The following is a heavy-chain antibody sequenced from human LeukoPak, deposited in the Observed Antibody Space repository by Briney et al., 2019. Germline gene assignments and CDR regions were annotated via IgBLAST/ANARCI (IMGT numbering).Heavy chain of an antibody. CDR2: IYPSDSDT. J-gene: IGHJ4*02. V-gene: IGHV5-51*01. CDR3: ARPLQGIVGATGFDY. D-gene: IGHD1-26*01. Sequence: GESLKISCQGTEYSFATYWIAWLRQMPGKGLEWMGIIYPSDSDTRYSPSFQGQVTISADKSIKTAYLQWSSLKASDTAMYYCARPLQGIVGATGFDYWGQGTLVTVSS. CDR1: EYSFATYW.